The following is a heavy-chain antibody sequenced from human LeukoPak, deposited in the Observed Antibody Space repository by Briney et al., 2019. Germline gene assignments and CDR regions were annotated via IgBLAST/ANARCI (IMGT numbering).Heavy chain of an antibody. D-gene: IGHD3-22*01. V-gene: IGHV1-46*03. CDR2: INPSGGST. CDR1: GYTFTSYY. Sequence: ASVKVSCKASGYTFTSYYIHWVRQAPGQGLEWMGIINPSGGSTTYAQKLQGRVTMTRDTSTSTVYMELSSLRSDDTAVYYCARDPLCDRSGHAVFDYWGQGTLVTVSS. J-gene: IGHJ4*02. CDR3: ARDPLCDRSGHAVFDY.